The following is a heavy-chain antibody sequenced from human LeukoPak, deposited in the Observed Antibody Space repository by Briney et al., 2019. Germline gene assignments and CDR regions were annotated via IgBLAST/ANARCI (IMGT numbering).Heavy chain of an antibody. CDR3: ARDDCSGGSCYSNL. V-gene: IGHV4-4*07. D-gene: IGHD2-15*01. J-gene: IGHJ4*02. CDR2: IYTSGST. CDR1: GGSISSYY. Sequence: SETLSLTCTVSGGSISSYYWSWIRQPAGKGLEWIGHIYTSGSTNYSPSLKSRVTMSVDTSKNQLSLKLSSVTAADTAVYYCARDDCSGGSCYSNLWGQGTLVTVSS.